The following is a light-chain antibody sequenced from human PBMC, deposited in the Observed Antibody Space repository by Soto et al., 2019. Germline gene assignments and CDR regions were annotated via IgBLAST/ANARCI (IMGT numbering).Light chain of an antibody. Sequence: DIQMTQSPSSLSASVGDRVTITCRASQSISDYLNWYQQKPGKAPNLLIDAASSLQRGVPSRFSGSGSRTDFTLTISSLQPEDFATYYCQQSNSSPRTFGQGTKVEIK. CDR3: QQSNSSPRT. V-gene: IGKV1-39*01. J-gene: IGKJ2*02. CDR1: QSISDY. CDR2: AAS.